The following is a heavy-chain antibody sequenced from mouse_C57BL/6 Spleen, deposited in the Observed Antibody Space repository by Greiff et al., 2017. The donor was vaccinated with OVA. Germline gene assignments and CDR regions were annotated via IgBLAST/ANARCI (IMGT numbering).Heavy chain of an antibody. CDR3: ARHEEDSYDYGAWFAY. J-gene: IGHJ3*01. Sequence: VMLVESGAELVKPGASVKLSCKASGYTFTEYTIHWVKQRSGQGLEWIGWFYPGSGSIKYNEKFKDKATLTADKSSSTVYMELSRLTSEDSAVYFCARHEEDSYDYGAWFAYWGQGTLVTVSA. CDR2: FYPGSGSI. V-gene: IGHV1-62-2*01. CDR1: GYTFTEYT. D-gene: IGHD2-4*01.